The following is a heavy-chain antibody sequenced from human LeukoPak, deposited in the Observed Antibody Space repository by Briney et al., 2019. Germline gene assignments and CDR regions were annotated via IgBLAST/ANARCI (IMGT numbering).Heavy chain of an antibody. D-gene: IGHD6-13*01. J-gene: IGHJ6*02. CDR1: GFTFISYA. CDR2: ISGSGDST. CDR3: AKRKASSRWYYYYGMDV. V-gene: IGHV3-23*01. Sequence: GGSLRLSCAASGFTFISYAMSWVRQAPGKGLEWVSAISGSGDSTYYANSVKGRFTISRDNSKNTLNLQMNSLRAEDTAVYYCAKRKASSRWYYYYGMDVWGQGTTVTVSS.